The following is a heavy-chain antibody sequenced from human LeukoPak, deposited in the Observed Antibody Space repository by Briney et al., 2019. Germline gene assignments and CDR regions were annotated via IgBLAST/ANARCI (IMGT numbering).Heavy chain of an antibody. Sequence: GGSLRLSCVASGFTVSSNYMSWVRQAPGKWLEWVSVIYSGGSTYYADSVKGRFTISRDNSKNTLYLQMNSLRAEDTAVYYCARDLDGDYGAFAMDVWGKGTTVTVSS. CDR2: IYSGGST. CDR1: GFTVSSNY. J-gene: IGHJ6*04. V-gene: IGHV3-66*02. CDR3: ARDLDGDYGAFAMDV. D-gene: IGHD4-17*01.